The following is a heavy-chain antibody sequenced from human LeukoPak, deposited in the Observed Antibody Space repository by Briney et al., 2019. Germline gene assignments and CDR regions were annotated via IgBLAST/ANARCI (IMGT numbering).Heavy chain of an antibody. D-gene: IGHD5-24*01. CDR1: GYSISSGYY. V-gene: IGHV4-38-2*02. Sequence: KPSETLSLTCTVSGYSISSGYYWGWIRQPPGKGLEWIGSIYHSGSTYYNPSLKSRVTISVDTSKNQFSLKLSSVTAADTAVYYCARETPRGGYNYWGQGTLVTVSS. CDR3: ARETPRGGYNY. J-gene: IGHJ4*02. CDR2: IYHSGST.